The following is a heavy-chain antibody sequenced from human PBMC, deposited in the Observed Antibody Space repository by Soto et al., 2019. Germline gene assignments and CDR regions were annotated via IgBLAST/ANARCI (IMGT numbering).Heavy chain of an antibody. D-gene: IGHD3-3*01. V-gene: IGHV5-51*01. Sequence: PGESLKIPCRGPGYDFNTNWFGWVRQLPGRGLEWVGIMYPGDSDTRYNPSLQGHVTLPVDVTVSTAFLQWRSLETADTGMYFCARLPRDCNKTSCYYADHWGQGTQVTVSS. CDR3: ARLPRDCNKTSCYYADH. CDR2: MYPGDSDT. J-gene: IGHJ4*02. CDR1: GYDFNTNW.